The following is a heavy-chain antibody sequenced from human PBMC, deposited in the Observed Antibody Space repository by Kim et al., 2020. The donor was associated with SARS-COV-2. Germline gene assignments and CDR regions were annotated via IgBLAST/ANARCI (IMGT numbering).Heavy chain of an antibody. D-gene: IGHD3-22*01. J-gene: IGHJ6*02. V-gene: IGHV3-30*04. CDR3: ARGHYDSSGYYYSGMDV. Sequence: VKDRFTITRDNSKNPLYLQMNGLRAEDTAVYYCARGHYDSSGYYYSGMDVWGQGTTVTVSS.